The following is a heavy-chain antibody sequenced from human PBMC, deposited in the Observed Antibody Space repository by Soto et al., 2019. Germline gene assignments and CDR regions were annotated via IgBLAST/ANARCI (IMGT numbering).Heavy chain of an antibody. CDR3: ARHTPAISISDH. CDR2: INHSRST. V-gene: IGHV4-34*01. J-gene: IGHJ4*02. CDR1: GGSFSGYY. Sequence: ASETLSLTCAVYGGSFSGYYWSWIRQPPGKGLEWIGEINHSRSTNYNPSLKSRVTISVDTSKNQFSLKLSSVTAADTAVYYCARHTPAISISDHWGQGTLVTVSS. D-gene: IGHD2-15*01.